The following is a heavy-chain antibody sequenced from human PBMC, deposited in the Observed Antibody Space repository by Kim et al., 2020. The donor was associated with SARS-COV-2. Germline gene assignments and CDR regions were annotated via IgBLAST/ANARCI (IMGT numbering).Heavy chain of an antibody. V-gene: IGHV1-69*13. J-gene: IGHJ5*02. Sequence: SVKVSCKASGGTFSSYAISWVRQAPGQGLEWMGGIIPIFGTANYAQKFQGRVTITADESTSTAYMELSSLRSEDTAVYYCARGGLSVVILDPWGQGTLVTVSS. CDR2: IIPIFGTA. CDR1: GGTFSSYA. CDR3: ARGGLSVVILDP. D-gene: IGHD3-22*01.